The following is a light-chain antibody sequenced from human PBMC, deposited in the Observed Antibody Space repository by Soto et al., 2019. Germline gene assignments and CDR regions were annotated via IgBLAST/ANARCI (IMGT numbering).Light chain of an antibody. CDR2: AAS. J-gene: IGKJ5*01. CDR1: QSINNY. Sequence: DIQITQSPSSLSASVEDRVTNTSRASQSINNYLAWFQQKPGKAPKSLISAASSLQYGVPSRFSGSGSGTDFTLTISGLQPEDSATYYCQQYHRYPITFGQGTRLEIK. CDR3: QQYHRYPIT. V-gene: IGKV1-16*01.